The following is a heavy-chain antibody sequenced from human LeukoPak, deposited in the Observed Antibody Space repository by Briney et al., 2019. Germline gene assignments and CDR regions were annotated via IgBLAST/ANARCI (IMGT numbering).Heavy chain of an antibody. D-gene: IGHD1-26*01. V-gene: IGHV3-23*01. CDR1: GFTFSNYA. J-gene: IGHJ4*02. CDR3: ARSGSSGVCFDY. Sequence: GGSLRLSCAASGFTFSNYAMNWVRQAPGKGLEWVSSISGSGATTYYAGSVKGRFTISRDNSKNTLYLQMNSLRAEDTAVYYCARSGSSGVCFDYWGQGTLVTVSS. CDR2: ISGSGATT.